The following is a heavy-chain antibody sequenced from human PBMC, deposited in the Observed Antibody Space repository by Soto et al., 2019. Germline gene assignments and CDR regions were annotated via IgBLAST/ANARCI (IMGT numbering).Heavy chain of an antibody. CDR2: IYYTGTT. CDR3: MKLSWAYF. Sequence: VTGSSSSMSSSRWKKKPPRKGLEWIGYIYYTGTTNYNPSLKSRVTISVDTSKNQFSLKLSSVTTADTAVYYCMKLSWAYF. CDR1: GSSSSMSS. D-gene: IGHD1-26*01. V-gene: IGHV4-59*01. J-gene: IGHJ4*01.